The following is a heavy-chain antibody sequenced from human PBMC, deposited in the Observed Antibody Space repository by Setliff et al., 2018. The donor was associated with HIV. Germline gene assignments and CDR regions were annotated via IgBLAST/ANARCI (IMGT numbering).Heavy chain of an antibody. Sequence: LSLTCTVSAVSIGGYSWSWIRQSPGKGLEWIGSIYSTDTTNHNPSLESRVTISVDKSKNQFSLKLNSVTAADTAVYYCARHGTWNSQRFHFDYWGQGTPVTVSS. D-gene: IGHD1-7*01. CDR3: ARHGTWNSQRFHFDY. CDR1: AVSIGGYS. CDR2: IYSTDTT. V-gene: IGHV4-4*09. J-gene: IGHJ4*02.